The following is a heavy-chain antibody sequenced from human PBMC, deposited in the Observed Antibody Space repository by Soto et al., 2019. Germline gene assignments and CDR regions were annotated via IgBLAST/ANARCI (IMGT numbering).Heavy chain of an antibody. J-gene: IGHJ6*02. V-gene: IGHV2-70*01. CDR2: IDWDDDK. CDR3: ARTGIAAAGKGNYYYGMDV. Sequence: AGPTLVNPTQTLTLTCTFSGFSLSTSGMCVSWIRQPPGKALEWLALIDWDDDKYYSTSLKTRLTISKDTSKNQVVLTMTNMDPVDTATYYCARTGIAAAGKGNYYYGMDVWGQGTTVTVSS. D-gene: IGHD6-13*01. CDR1: GFSLSTSGMC.